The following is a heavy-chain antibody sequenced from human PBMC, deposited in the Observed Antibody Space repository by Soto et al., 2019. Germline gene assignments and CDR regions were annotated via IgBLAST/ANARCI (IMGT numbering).Heavy chain of an antibody. CDR3: ARHPEQLVRTTIDY. CDR2: IYYSGST. J-gene: IGHJ4*02. V-gene: IGHV4-39*01. CDR1: GGSITSVHYY. D-gene: IGHD6-6*01. Sequence: SETLSLTCTVSGGSITSVHYYWGWIRQPPGKGLEWIGNIYYSGSTYYNPSLKNRVTISVDTSKNRFSLKLNSVTAADTAVYYCARHPEQLVRTTIDYWGQGTLVTVSS.